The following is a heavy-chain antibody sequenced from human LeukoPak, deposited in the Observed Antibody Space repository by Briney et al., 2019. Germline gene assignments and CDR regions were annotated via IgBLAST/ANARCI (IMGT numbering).Heavy chain of an antibody. J-gene: IGHJ5*02. CDR3: ARVGGYGDYQGGNWFDP. Sequence: SETLSLTCTVSGGSISSYYWSWIRQPPGKGLEWIGYIYYSGSTNYNPSLKSRVTISVDTSKNQFSLKLSSVTAADTAVYYCARVGGYGDYQGGNWFDPWGQGTLVTASS. D-gene: IGHD4-17*01. CDR2: IYYSGST. V-gene: IGHV4-59*01. CDR1: GGSISSYY.